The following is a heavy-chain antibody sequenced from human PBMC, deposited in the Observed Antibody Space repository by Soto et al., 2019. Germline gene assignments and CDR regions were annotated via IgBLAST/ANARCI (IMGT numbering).Heavy chain of an antibody. V-gene: IGHV3-23*01. Sequence: GGSLRLSCAASGFTFSSYAMSWVRQSPGKGLEWVSAISGSGGSTYYADSVKGRFTISRDNSKNTLYLQMNSLRAGDTAVYYCAAMWGYSYGFPVLNGMDVWGQGTTVTVSS. D-gene: IGHD5-18*01. CDR3: AAMWGYSYGFPVLNGMDV. CDR1: GFTFSSYA. CDR2: ISGSGGST. J-gene: IGHJ6*02.